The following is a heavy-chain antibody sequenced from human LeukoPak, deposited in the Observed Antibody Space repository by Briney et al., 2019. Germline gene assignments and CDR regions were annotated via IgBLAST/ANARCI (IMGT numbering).Heavy chain of an antibody. V-gene: IGHV3-21*01. CDR3: ARTTIVKYGSGTYYNIFAFDI. CDR2: ISSRSSYI. CDR1: GITFSSYS. Sequence: GGSLRLSCVASGITFSSYSMNWVRQAPGKGLEWVSSISSRSSYIYYADSVKGRFTISRDNAKNSLYLQMNSLRAEDTAVYYCARTTIVKYGSGTYYNIFAFDIWGQGTMVTVSS. J-gene: IGHJ3*02. D-gene: IGHD3-10*01.